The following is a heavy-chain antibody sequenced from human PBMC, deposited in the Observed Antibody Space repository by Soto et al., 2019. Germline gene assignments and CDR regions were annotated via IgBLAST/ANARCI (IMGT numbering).Heavy chain of an antibody. CDR3: ARAVRQQQLEETRPQLGRPYYYYGMDV. D-gene: IGHD6-13*01. Sequence: GGSLRLSCAASGFTFSSYAMHWVRQAPGKGLEWVAVISYDGSNKYYADSVKGRFTISRDNSKNTLYLQMNSLRAEDTAVYYCARAVRQQQLEETRPQLGRPYYYYGMDVWGQGTTVTVSS. V-gene: IGHV3-30-3*01. CDR1: GFTFSSYA. CDR2: ISYDGSNK. J-gene: IGHJ6*02.